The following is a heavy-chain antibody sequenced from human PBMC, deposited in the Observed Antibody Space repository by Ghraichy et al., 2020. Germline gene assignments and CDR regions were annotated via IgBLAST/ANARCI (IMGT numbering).Heavy chain of an antibody. Sequence: ASVKVSCKASGYTFTGYYMHWVRQAPGQGLEWMGRINPNSGGTNYAQKFQGRVTMTRNTSISTAYMELSRLRSDDTAVYYCAREEPLIAVAYDYWGQGTLVTVSS. V-gene: IGHV1-2*06. J-gene: IGHJ4*02. CDR2: INPNSGGT. D-gene: IGHD6-19*01. CDR3: AREEPLIAVAYDY. CDR1: GYTFTGYY.